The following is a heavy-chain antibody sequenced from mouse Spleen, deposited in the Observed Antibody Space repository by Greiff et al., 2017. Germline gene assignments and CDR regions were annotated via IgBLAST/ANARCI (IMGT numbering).Heavy chain of an antibody. CDR2: IHPNSGST. D-gene: IGHD1-2*01. Sequence: QVQLQQSGAELVKPGASVKLSCKASGYTFTSYWMHWVKQRPGQGLEWIGMIHPNSGSTKYNEKFKSKATLTVDKSSSTAYMQLSSLTSEDSAVYYCARVTTATGAMDYWGQGTSVTVSS. V-gene: IGHV1-64*01. CDR3: ARVTTATGAMDY. CDR1: GYTFTSYW. J-gene: IGHJ4*01.